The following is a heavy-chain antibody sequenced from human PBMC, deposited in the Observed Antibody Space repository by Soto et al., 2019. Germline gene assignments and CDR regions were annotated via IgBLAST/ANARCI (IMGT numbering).Heavy chain of an antibody. CDR1: GYTFTSYY. D-gene: IGHD2-21*02. CDR2: MNPSGGST. Sequence: ASVKVSCKASGYTFTSYYMHWVRQAPGQGLEWMGIMNPSGGSTSYAQKFQGRVTMTTDTSTSTVYMELSSLRSEDTAVYSCATGADHIVVVTAPAASYYYGMDVWGQGTTVTVSS. V-gene: IGHV1-46*01. CDR3: ATGADHIVVVTAPAASYYYGMDV. J-gene: IGHJ6*02.